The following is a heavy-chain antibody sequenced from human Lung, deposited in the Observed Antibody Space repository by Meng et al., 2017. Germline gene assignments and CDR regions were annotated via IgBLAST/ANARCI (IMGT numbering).Heavy chain of an antibody. CDR2: MYYSGNI. D-gene: IGHD5-18*01. CDR1: GDSISSSNYY. J-gene: IGHJ4*01. V-gene: IGHV4-39*01. Sequence: QLQLQESGPGLVRPSETLSLICTVSGDSISSSNYYWGWIRQPPGKGLEWIGSMYYSGNIYYNPSLKSRVTISVDTSKNQFSLKVSSVTAADTAVFYCARHKGHSYGYLYFDYWGHGTLVTVSS. CDR3: ARHKGHSYGYLYFDY.